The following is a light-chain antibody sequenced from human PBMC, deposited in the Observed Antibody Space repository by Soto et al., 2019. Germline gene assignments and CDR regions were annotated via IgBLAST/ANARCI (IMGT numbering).Light chain of an antibody. J-gene: IGLJ2*01. V-gene: IGLV2-14*01. CDR3: HSYASGSTNVV. CDR1: SSDIGGYDY. Sequence: QSVLTQPASVSGSPGQSITLSCTGTSSDIGGYDYVSWYQRHPGKAPKLIIYDVNNRPSGVSNRFSGSKSGNTASLTISGLQAEDEADSYCHSYASGSTNVVFGGGTKLTVL. CDR2: DVN.